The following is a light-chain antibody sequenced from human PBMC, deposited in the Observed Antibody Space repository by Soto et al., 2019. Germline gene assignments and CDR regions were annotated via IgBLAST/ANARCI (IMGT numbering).Light chain of an antibody. V-gene: IGKV3-15*01. CDR3: QQYNNWPLT. Sequence: EIVMTQSPVTLSVSPGEGASLSCRASQTVDSNLAWYQKKPGQPHRLLIFGASTRTTGIPARFSGSGSGTEFTLTISSLQSEDFAVYYCQQYNNWPLTFGGGTKVEIK. CDR1: QTVDSN. CDR2: GAS. J-gene: IGKJ4*01.